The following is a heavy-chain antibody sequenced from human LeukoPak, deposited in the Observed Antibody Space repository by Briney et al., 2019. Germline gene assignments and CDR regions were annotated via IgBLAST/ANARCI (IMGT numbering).Heavy chain of an antibody. Sequence: SETLSLTCTVSGVSVSSGSYYWSWIRQPPGKGLEWIGYIYYSGSTNYNPSLKSRVTISVDTSKNQFSLKLSSVTAADTAVYYCARDLATYCSSTSCRGSAFDIWGQGTMVTVSS. J-gene: IGHJ3*02. CDR3: ARDLATYCSSTSCRGSAFDI. D-gene: IGHD2-2*01. CDR2: IYYSGST. V-gene: IGHV4-61*01. CDR1: GVSVSSGSYY.